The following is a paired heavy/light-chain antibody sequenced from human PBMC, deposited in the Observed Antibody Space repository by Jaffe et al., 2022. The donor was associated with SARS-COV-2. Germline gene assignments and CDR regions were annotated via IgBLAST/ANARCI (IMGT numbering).Light chain of an antibody. V-gene: IGKV1-16*02. CDR3: QQYKSYPVT. J-gene: IGKJ4*01. CDR2: DAS. CDR1: QGIRNC. Sequence: DIQMTQSPFSLSASVGDRVTITCRASQGIRNCLAWYQQKPGKAPKSLIYDASSLQSGVPSKFSGSGSGTDFTLTISSLQPEDFATYYCQQYKSYPVTFGGGTKVEIK.
Heavy chain of an antibody. Sequence: EVQLVGSGGGLVQPGGSLRLSCAASGFTFSDHYMDWVRQAPGKGLEWVGRIRKKTNSYTTEYAASVKGRFSISRDDSKNSLYLQMNSLKTEDTAVYYCARVGSSYNLDYWGQGTLVTVSS. CDR1: GFTFSDHY. CDR3: ARVGSSYNLDY. D-gene: IGHD1-1*01. V-gene: IGHV3-72*01. CDR2: IRKKTNSYTT. J-gene: IGHJ4*02.